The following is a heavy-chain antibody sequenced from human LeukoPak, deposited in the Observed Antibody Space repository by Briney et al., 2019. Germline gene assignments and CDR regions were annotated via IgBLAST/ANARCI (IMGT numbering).Heavy chain of an antibody. J-gene: IGHJ2*01. CDR3: ARGGHLQWELLNWYFDL. D-gene: IGHD1-26*01. CDR2: IKQDGSEK. CDR1: GFTFSSYW. V-gene: IGHV3-7*01. Sequence: SGGSLRLSCAASGFTFSSYWMSWVRQAPGKGLEWVANIKQDGSEKYYVDSVKGRFTISRDNAKNSLYLQMNSLRAEDTAVYYCARGGHLQWELLNWYFDLWGRGTLVTVSS.